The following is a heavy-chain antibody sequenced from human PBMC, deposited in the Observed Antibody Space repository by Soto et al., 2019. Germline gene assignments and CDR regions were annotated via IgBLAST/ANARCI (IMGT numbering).Heavy chain of an antibody. CDR3: AKDRRAWIVVVTAPHDAFDI. CDR2: ISGSGGST. D-gene: IGHD2-21*02. V-gene: IGHV3-23*01. J-gene: IGHJ3*02. Sequence: EVQLLESGGGLVQPGGSLRLSCAASGFTFSSYAMSWVRQAPGKGLEWVSAISGSGGSTYYADSVKGRFTISRDNSKNTLYLQMNSLRAEDTAVYYCAKDRRAWIVVVTAPHDAFDIWGQGTMVTVSS. CDR1: GFTFSSYA.